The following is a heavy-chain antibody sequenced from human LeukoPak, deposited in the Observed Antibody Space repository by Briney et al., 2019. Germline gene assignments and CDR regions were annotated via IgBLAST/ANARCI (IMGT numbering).Heavy chain of an antibody. CDR1: GGSVSSGNYY. Sequence: SETLSLTCTVSGGSVSSGNYYWSWIRQPPGKGLEWIAYIYYSGSTNYNPSLKSRLTISVDASKNQFSLKLSSVTATDTAVYYCASLTTVTQGYFDSWGQGTLVTVSS. V-gene: IGHV4-61*01. D-gene: IGHD4-17*01. J-gene: IGHJ4*02. CDR2: IYYSGST. CDR3: ASLTTVTQGYFDS.